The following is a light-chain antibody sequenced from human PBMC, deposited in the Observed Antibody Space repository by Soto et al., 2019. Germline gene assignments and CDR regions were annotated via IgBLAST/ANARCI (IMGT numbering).Light chain of an antibody. CDR1: GSNVGYNS. CDR3: GAWDDRLTAYV. CDR2: DNH. J-gene: IGLJ1*01. V-gene: IGLV1-51*01. Sequence: QSVLTQPPSLSAAPGQEVTISCSGSGSNVGYNSVSWYQQLPGTAPKLLIYDNHKRPSGIPARFSGSKSGTSASLGITGLQTGDEADYYCGAWDDRLTAYVFGSGTKVTVL.